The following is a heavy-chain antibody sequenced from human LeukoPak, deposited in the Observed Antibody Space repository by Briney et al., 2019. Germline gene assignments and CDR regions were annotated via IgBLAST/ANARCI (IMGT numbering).Heavy chain of an antibody. J-gene: IGHJ4*02. D-gene: IGHD6-13*01. CDR2: IYTSGST. CDR1: GGSISSCY. CDR3: ARQSSSNWYLDF. Sequence: SETLSLTCTVSGGSISSCYWSWIRQPAGKGLEWIGRIYTSGSTNYNPSLKSRVTMSVDTSKNQFSLKLSSVTAADTAVYYCARQSSSNWYLDFWGQGTLVTVSS. V-gene: IGHV4-4*07.